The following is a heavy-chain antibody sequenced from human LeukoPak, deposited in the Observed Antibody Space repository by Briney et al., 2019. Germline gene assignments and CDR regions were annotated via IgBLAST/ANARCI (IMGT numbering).Heavy chain of an antibody. D-gene: IGHD6-6*01. CDR2: IIPFLGTP. J-gene: IGHJ6*03. CDR1: GGTFNRYG. V-gene: IGHV1-69*05. Sequence: SVKVSCKASGGTFNRYGFTWVRQAPGQGLEWMGGIIPFLGTPNYAQKFQGRVSITTDESTSTAYMEVSSLTSEDTAVYYCATTGQLVPDYYHYYMDVWGLGTTVTVSS. CDR3: ATTGQLVPDYYHYYMDV.